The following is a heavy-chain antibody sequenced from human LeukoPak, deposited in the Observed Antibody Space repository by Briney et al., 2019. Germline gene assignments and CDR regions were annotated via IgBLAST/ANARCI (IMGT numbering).Heavy chain of an antibody. V-gene: IGHV3-30*18. J-gene: IGHJ4*02. CDR3: AKGTGFDY. Sequence: GGSLRLSCVASGFTFSSYGMHWVRQAPGKGLEWVALISYDGINKFYADSVKGRFTISRDNPKNTLYLQMNSLRTEDTAVYYCAKGTGFDYWGQGTLVTVSS. CDR2: ISYDGINK. CDR1: GFTFSSYG.